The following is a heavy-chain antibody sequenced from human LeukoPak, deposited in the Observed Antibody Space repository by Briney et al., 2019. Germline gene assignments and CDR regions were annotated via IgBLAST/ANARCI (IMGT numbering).Heavy chain of an antibody. V-gene: IGHV4-34*01. CDR3: ARRYCSGGSCYMRGYYGMDV. CDR2: ISHSGST. Sequence: SETLSLTCAVSNGSFSAYYWSWTRQSPGKGLQWIGEISHSGSTNYNPSLKLRVSISLDMSKNHFSLRLSSVTAADTAVYFCARRYCSGGSCYMRGYYGMDVWATGTTVIVSS. CDR1: NGSFSAYY. J-gene: IGHJ6*04. D-gene: IGHD2-15*01.